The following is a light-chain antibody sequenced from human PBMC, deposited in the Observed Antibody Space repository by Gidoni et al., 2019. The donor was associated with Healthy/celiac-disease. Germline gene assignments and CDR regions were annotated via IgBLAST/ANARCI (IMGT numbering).Light chain of an antibody. CDR3: QQYNNWPPWT. V-gene: IGKV3-15*01. CDR1: QSVSRN. Sequence: EIVMTQSPATLSVSPGERATLSCRASQSVSRNLAWYQQKPGQAPRLLMYGASTRAPGIPARFSGSGSGTEFTLTISSLQSEDFAVYYCQQYNNWPPWTFGQXTKVEIK. CDR2: GAS. J-gene: IGKJ1*01.